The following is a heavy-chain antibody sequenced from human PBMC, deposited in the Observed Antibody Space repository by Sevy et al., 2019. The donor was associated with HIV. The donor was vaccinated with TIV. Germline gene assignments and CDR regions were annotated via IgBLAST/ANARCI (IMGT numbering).Heavy chain of an antibody. CDR3: AKDRPTYYYDSSGWAFDY. CDR2: ISGSGGST. Sequence: GGSLRLSCAASGFTLSSYAMSWVRQAPGKGLEWVSAISGSGGSTYYADSVKGRFTISRDNSKNTLYLQMNSLRAEDTAVYYCAKDRPTYYYDSSGWAFDYWGQGALVTVSS. J-gene: IGHJ4*02. D-gene: IGHD3-22*01. CDR1: GFTLSSYA. V-gene: IGHV3-23*01.